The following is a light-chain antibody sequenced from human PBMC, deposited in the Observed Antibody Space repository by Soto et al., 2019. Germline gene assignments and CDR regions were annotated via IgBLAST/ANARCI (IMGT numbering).Light chain of an antibody. J-gene: IGKJ1*01. CDR1: QSISSW. Sequence: DIQMTQSPSTLSASVGARVTITCRASQSISSWLGWYQQKPGKAPKLLIYDASSLESGVPSRFSDSGSGTDFTLTIGSLQPDDFATYYCQQGPTFGQGTKVEIK. V-gene: IGKV1-5*01. CDR2: DAS. CDR3: QQGPT.